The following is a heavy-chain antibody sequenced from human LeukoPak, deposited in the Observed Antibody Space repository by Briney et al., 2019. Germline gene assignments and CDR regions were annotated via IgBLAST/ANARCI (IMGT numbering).Heavy chain of an antibody. V-gene: IGHV3-53*01. D-gene: IGHD3-10*01. CDR3: ARHRSEADYDF. CDR2: IYSGGST. CDR1: GFTVSSNY. J-gene: IGHJ4*02. Sequence: GGSLRLSCAASGFTVSSNYMSWVRQAPGKGLEWVSVIYSGGSTYYADSVKGRFTISRDNSKNTLYLQMNSLRAEDTAVYYCARHRSEADYDFWGQGTLVTVSS.